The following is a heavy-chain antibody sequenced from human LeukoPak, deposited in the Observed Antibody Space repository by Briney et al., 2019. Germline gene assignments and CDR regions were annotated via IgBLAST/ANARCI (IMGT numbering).Heavy chain of an antibody. CDR1: GYTFTSYG. J-gene: IGHJ6*02. CDR3: ARRMITFGGVIVINGMDV. Sequence: ASVKVSCKASGYTFTSYGISWVRQAPGQGLEWMGWISAYNGNTNYAQKLQGRVTMTTDTSTSTAYMELRSLRSDDTAVYYCARRMITFGGVIVINGMDVWGQGTTVTVSS. D-gene: IGHD3-16*02. CDR2: ISAYNGNT. V-gene: IGHV1-18*01.